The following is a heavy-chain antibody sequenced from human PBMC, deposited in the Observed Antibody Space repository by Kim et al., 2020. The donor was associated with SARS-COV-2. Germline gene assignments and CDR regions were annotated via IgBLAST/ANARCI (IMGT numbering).Heavy chain of an antibody. Sequence: GGSLRLSCAASGFTFSRYAMSWVRQAPGKGPEWIAAVNNGGNAYYANSAKGRFTVSRDNNRNTLDLQMNSLTAEDTALYFCAKDHPSSGRPTFDSWGQVT. CDR3: AKDHPSSGRPTFDS. V-gene: IGHV3-23*01. CDR1: GFTFSRYA. J-gene: IGHJ4*02. D-gene: IGHD3-22*01. CDR2: VNNGGNA.